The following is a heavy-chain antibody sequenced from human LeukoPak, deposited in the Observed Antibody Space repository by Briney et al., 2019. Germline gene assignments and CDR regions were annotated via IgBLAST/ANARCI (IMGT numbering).Heavy chain of an antibody. Sequence: SETLSLTCAVYGGSFSGYYWSWIRQPPGKGLEWIGEINHSGSTNYNPSLKSRLTISVDTSKNQLSLRLRSLTAADTAVYFCARTPYSSGRLGGYPYYYMDVWGKGTTVTVTS. V-gene: IGHV4-34*01. CDR2: INHSGST. CDR3: ARTPYSSGRLGGYPYYYMDV. J-gene: IGHJ6*04. CDR1: GGSFSGYY. D-gene: IGHD3-16*02.